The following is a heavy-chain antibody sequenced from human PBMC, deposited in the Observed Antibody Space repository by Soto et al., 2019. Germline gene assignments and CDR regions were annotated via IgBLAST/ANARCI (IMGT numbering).Heavy chain of an antibody. J-gene: IGHJ6*02. CDR3: AREAFWSGYTGRYGMDV. D-gene: IGHD3-3*01. CDR2: IYHSGST. Sequence: QLQLQESGSGLVKPSQTLSLTCAVSGGSISSGGYSWSWIRQPPGKGLEWIGYIYHSGSTDYNPFLKSSVTISVDRSINQFSLKLSSVTAADTALYYSAREAFWSGYTGRYGMDVWGQGTTVTVSS. CDR1: GGSISSGGYS. V-gene: IGHV4-30-2*01.